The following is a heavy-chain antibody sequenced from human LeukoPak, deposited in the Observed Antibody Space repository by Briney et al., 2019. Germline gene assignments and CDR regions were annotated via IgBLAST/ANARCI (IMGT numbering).Heavy chain of an antibody. CDR1: GGSISSIGYY. Sequence: PSETLSLTCTVSGGSISSIGYYWGWIRQPPGKGLEWIGSIYYSGSAHYNPTLKSRVTISVDTSKNQFSLKLSSVTAADTAVYYCARHFGYDYGHIDYWGQGTVVTVSS. CDR2: IYYSGSA. V-gene: IGHV4-39*01. J-gene: IGHJ4*02. D-gene: IGHD5-12*01. CDR3: ARHFGYDYGHIDY.